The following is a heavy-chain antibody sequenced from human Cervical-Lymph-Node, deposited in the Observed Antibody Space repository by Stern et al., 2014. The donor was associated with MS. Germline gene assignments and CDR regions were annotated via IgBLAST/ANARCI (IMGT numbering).Heavy chain of an antibody. CDR1: GYTFTDYY. Sequence: VQLVESGAALKKPGTSVKVSCQTSGYTFTDYYIHWVRQAPGQGLEWMGRIKPDSGGITYAQKFQGRVTMTSDTSSNTAYMELSSLRSDDTAMFYCTRDLVGTDAFDVWGQGTMVIVSS. J-gene: IGHJ3*01. D-gene: IGHD1-14*01. V-gene: IGHV1-2*06. CDR2: IKPDSGGI. CDR3: TRDLVGTDAFDV.